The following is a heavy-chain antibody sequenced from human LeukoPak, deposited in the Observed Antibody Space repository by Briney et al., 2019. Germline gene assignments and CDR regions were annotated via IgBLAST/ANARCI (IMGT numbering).Heavy chain of an antibody. V-gene: IGHV4-59*11. CDR1: GGSISSLY. CDR2: IYYSVST. D-gene: IGHD3-10*01. Sequence: KTSETLSLTCTVSGGSISSLYWSWLRHPPGKGLEWIGYIYYSVSTNYNPSLKSRVSISVHTSNHQFSLKLSSVTAADTAVYYCARGTPPHGSGSYFIDYWGQGTLVTVSS. J-gene: IGHJ4*02. CDR3: ARGTPPHGSGSYFIDY.